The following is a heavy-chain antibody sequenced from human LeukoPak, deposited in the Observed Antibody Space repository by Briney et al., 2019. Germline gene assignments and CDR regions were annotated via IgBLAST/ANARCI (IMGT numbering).Heavy chain of an antibody. CDR3: ASIVVVTARYAFDI. D-gene: IGHD2-21*02. CDR1: GYTFTGYY. CDR2: INPNSGDT. V-gene: IGHV1-2*02. J-gene: IGHJ3*02. Sequence: GASVKVSCKASGYTFTGYYMHWVRQAPGQGLEWMGWINPNSGDTNYAQKFQGRVTMTRDTSISTAYMELSRLRSDDTAVYYGASIVVVTARYAFDIWGQGTMVTVSS.